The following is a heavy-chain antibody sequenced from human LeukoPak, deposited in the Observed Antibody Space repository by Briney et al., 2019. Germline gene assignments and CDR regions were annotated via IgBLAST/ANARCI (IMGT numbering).Heavy chain of an antibody. J-gene: IGHJ3*02. Sequence: SVKVSCKASGGTFSSYAISWVRHAPGQWLEWMGGIIPIFGTANYAQKFQGRVTITADESTSTAYMELSSLRSEDTAVYYCARRAVRGVIALAAFDIWGQGTMVTVSS. CDR1: GGTFSSYA. CDR2: IIPIFGTA. V-gene: IGHV1-69*13. CDR3: ARRAVRGVIALAAFDI. D-gene: IGHD3-10*01.